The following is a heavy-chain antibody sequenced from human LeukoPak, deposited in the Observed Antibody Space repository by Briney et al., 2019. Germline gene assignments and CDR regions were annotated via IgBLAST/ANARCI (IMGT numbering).Heavy chain of an antibody. D-gene: IGHD3-9*01. J-gene: IGHJ4*02. CDR1: GVSISSYS. CDR3: ARHVWLQPFDY. CDR2: MYSRGST. V-gene: IGHV4-59*08. Sequence: PSETLSLTCTVSGVSISSYSWSWIRQPPGKGLEWIGYMYSRGSTNDNPSLKSRVTISRDTSKNQLSLRVTSVTAADTAMYYCARHVWLQPFDYWGQGTLVTVSS.